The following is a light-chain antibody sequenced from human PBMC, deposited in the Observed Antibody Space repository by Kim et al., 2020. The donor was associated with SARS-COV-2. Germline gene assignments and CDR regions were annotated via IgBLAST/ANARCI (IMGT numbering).Light chain of an antibody. Sequence: DIVMTQSPESLAVSLGERATINCKYSQSVLYSSTNKNYLSWYQQKPGQPPKLLIYWASTRESGVPDRFSGSGSGTDFTLTISSLQAEDVAVYYCHQYSRAPQTFGQGTKLEIK. CDR1: QSVLYSSTNKNY. J-gene: IGKJ2*01. CDR2: WAS. V-gene: IGKV4-1*01. CDR3: HQYSRAPQT.